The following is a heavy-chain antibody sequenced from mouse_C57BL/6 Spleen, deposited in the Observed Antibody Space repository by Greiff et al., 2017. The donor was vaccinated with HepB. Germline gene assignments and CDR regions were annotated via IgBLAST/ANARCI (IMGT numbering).Heavy chain of an antibody. V-gene: IGHV1-18*01. J-gene: IGHJ3*01. CDR3: ARRGIYYGSSHPGGFAY. Sequence: EVQLKQSGPELVKPGASVKIPCKASGYTFTDYNMDWVKQSHGKSLEWIGDINPNNGGTIYNQKFKGKATLTVDKSSSTAYMELRSLTSEDTAVYYCARRGIYYGSSHPGGFAYWGQGTLVTVSA. CDR1: GYTFTDYN. D-gene: IGHD1-1*01. CDR2: INPNNGGT.